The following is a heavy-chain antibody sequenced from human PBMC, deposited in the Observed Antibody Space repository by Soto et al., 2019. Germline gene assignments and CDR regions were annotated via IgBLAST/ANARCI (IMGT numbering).Heavy chain of an antibody. CDR2: IRSKAYGGTT. D-gene: IGHD3-9*01. J-gene: IGHJ6*02. Sequence: GGSLRLSCTASGFTFGDYAMSWFRQAPGKGLEWVGFIRSKAYGGTTEYTASVKGRFTISRDDSKSIANLQMSSLKTEDTAVYYCTRAGEYYDILTGYRYYGMDVWGQGTTVTVSS. V-gene: IGHV3-49*01. CDR3: TRAGEYYDILTGYRYYGMDV. CDR1: GFTFGDYA.